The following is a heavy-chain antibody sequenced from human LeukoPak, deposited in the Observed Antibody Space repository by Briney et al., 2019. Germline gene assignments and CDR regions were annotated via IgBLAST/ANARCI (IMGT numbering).Heavy chain of an antibody. Sequence: SETLSLTCTVSGGSISSYYWSWIRQPPGKGLEWIGYVYTSGSTNYNPSLKSRVTISVDTSKNQFSLKLSSVTAADTAVYYCGKTTTGYSSGRYPGWPVDYWGQGTLVTVSS. CDR1: GGSISSYY. CDR2: VYTSGST. CDR3: GKTTTGYSSGRYPGWPVDY. V-gene: IGHV4-4*09. D-gene: IGHD6-19*01. J-gene: IGHJ4*02.